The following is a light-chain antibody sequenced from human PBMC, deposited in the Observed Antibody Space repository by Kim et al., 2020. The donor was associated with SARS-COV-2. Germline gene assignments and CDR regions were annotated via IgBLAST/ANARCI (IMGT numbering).Light chain of an antibody. CDR1: SLRSYY. Sequence: SSELTQDPAVSVALGQTVRITCQGDSLRSYYATWYQQKPGQAPILVIYGKNNRPSGIPDRFSGSISGNTASLTLTGTQAGDEADYYCNSRDSNDNVVFGG. CDR2: GKN. V-gene: IGLV3-19*01. J-gene: IGLJ2*01. CDR3: NSRDSNDNVV.